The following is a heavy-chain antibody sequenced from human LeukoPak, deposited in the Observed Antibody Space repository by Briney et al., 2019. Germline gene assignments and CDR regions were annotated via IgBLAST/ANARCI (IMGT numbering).Heavy chain of an antibody. CDR1: GYTFTAYN. D-gene: IGHD1-1*01. CDR3: ARDRVQVDDPFYDAFDI. Sequence: ASVKVSCKTSGYTFTAYNVHWVRQAPGQGLEWLGWINPNTGGASYTQKLQGRVTMTRDTSINTAYLTVSTLRPDDTAVYFCARDRVQVDDPFYDAFDIWGQGTMITVSS. V-gene: IGHV1-2*02. J-gene: IGHJ3*02. CDR2: INPNTGGA.